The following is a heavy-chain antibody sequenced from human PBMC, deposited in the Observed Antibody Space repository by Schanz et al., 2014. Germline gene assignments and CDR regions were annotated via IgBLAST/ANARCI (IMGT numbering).Heavy chain of an antibody. Sequence: EVQLVESGGGLIQPGGSLRLSCAVSGFTVNTNYMSWVRQAPGKGLEWISSMYINSGSTQYADSVTGRFTISGDNSKNTLFLQMNSLRVEDTAIYYCAKIWKAHHLTGRPGWSDGMDVWGQGTTV. CDR3: AKIWKAHHLTGRPGWSDGMDV. CDR1: GFTVNTNY. CDR2: MYINSGST. J-gene: IGHJ6*02. V-gene: IGHV3-53*01. D-gene: IGHD3-3*01.